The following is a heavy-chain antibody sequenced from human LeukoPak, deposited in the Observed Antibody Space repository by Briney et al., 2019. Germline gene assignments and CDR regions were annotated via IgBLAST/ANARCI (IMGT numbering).Heavy chain of an antibody. CDR1: GFTFSSYA. CDR2: ISYDGSNK. J-gene: IGHJ4*02. V-gene: IGHV3-30*04. CDR3: ARAGFDY. D-gene: IGHD3-10*01. Sequence: GGSLRLSCAASGFTFSSYAMHWVRQAPGKGLEWVAVISYDGSNKYYADSVKGRFTISRDNSKNTLYLQMNSLRAEDTAVYYCARAGFDYWGQGTLVTVSS.